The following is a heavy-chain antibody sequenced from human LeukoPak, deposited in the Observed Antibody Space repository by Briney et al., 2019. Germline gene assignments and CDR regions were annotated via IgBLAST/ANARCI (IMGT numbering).Heavy chain of an antibody. Sequence: PSETLSLTCTVSGGSISSYYWSWIRQPAGKGLEWIGRIYASGSTNYNPSLKSRVTMSVDTSKNQFSLKLSSVTAADTAVYYCARDSSSWYGDAFDIWGQGTMVTVSS. CDR2: IYASGST. CDR1: GGSISSYY. J-gene: IGHJ3*02. CDR3: ARDSSSWYGDAFDI. D-gene: IGHD6-13*01. V-gene: IGHV4-4*07.